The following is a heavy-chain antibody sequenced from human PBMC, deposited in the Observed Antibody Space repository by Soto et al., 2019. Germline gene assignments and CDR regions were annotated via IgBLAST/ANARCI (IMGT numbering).Heavy chain of an antibody. V-gene: IGHV3-23*01. CDR3: AKDGRRDTAMVKTSMIDY. CDR1: GFTFSSYA. Sequence: EVQLLESGGGLVQPGGSLRLSCAASGFTFSSYAMSWVRQAPGKGLEWVSAISGSGGSTYYADSVKGRFTISRDNSKNTLYLQMNSLRAEDTAVYYCAKDGRRDTAMVKTSMIDYWGQGTLVTVSS. CDR2: ISGSGGST. D-gene: IGHD5-18*01. J-gene: IGHJ4*02.